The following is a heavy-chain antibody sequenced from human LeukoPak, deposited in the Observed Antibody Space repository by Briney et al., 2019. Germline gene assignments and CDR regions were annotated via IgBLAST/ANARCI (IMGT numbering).Heavy chain of an antibody. CDR2: INHSGST. V-gene: IGHV4-34*01. J-gene: IGHJ5*02. CDR3: ARGIPDSSSWAPGFDP. Sequence: PSETLSLTCAVYGGSFSGYYWSWIRQPSGKGLEWIGEINHSGSTNYNPSLKSRVTISVDTSKNQFSLKLSSVTAADTAVYYCARGIPDSSSWAPGFDPWGQGTLVTVSS. D-gene: IGHD6-13*01. CDR1: GGSFSGYY.